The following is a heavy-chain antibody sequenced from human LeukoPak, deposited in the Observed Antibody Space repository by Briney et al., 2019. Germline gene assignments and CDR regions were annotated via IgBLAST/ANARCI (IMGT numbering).Heavy chain of an antibody. V-gene: IGHV3-66*04. Sequence: GGSLRLSCAASGFTVSSNYMSWVRQAPGKGLEWVSVIYSGGSTYYADSVKGRFTISRDNSKNTLYLQMNSLRAEDTAVYYCARQPTHNDTDCDDFATRGEAYCYGMDVWGEGITVTVSS. CDR3: ARQPTHNDTDCDDFATRGEAYCYGMDV. CDR2: IYSGGST. D-gene: IGHD4-17*01. J-gene: IGHJ6*04. CDR1: GFTVSSNY.